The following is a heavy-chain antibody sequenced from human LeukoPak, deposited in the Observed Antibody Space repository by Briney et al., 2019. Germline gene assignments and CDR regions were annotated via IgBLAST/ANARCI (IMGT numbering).Heavy chain of an antibody. V-gene: IGHV3-11*01. D-gene: IGHD3-10*01. CDR3: ARPLWFGEPSSGFDY. CDR1: GFTFSDYY. CDR2: ISSSGSTI. J-gene: IGHJ4*02. Sequence: GGSLRLSCAASGFTFSDYYMSWIRQAPGKGLEWVSYISSSGSTIYYADSVKGRFTISRDNAKNSLYLQMNSLRAEDTGVYYCARPLWFGEPSSGFDYWGQGTLVTVSS.